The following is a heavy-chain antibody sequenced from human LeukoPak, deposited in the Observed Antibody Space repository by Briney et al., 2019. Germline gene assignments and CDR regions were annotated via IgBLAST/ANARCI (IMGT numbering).Heavy chain of an antibody. CDR2: ISAYNGNT. CDR3: ARDRVPYYHSSGSLWVDY. V-gene: IGHV1-18*01. J-gene: IGHJ4*02. Sequence: ASVKVSRKASGYTFTSYGISWVRQAPGQGLEWMGWISAYNGNTNYAQKLQGRVTMTTDTSTSTAYMELRSLRSDDTAVYYCARDRVPYYHSSGSLWVDYWGQGTLVTVSS. CDR1: GYTFTSYG. D-gene: IGHD3-22*01.